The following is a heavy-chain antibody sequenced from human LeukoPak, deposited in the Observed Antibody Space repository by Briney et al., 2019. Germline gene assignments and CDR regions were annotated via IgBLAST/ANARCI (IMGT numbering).Heavy chain of an antibody. V-gene: IGHV3-66*01. J-gene: IGHJ4*02. CDR1: GFTVSSNY. Sequence: GGSLRLSCAASGFTVSSNYMSWVRQAPGKGLEWVSVIYRGGSTYYADSVKGRFTISRDNSNNTLYLQMNALRADDTAVYYCARDGGAAAGTAYLDYWGQGTLVTVSS. CDR2: IYRGGST. CDR3: ARDGGAAAGTAYLDY. D-gene: IGHD6-13*01.